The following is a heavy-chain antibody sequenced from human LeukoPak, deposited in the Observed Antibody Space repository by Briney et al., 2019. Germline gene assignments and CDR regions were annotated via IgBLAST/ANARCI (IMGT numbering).Heavy chain of an antibody. CDR2: ISYDGSNK. CDR1: GFTFSSYA. D-gene: IGHD6-13*01. V-gene: IGHV3-30*04. J-gene: IGHJ4*02. Sequence: PGGSLRLSCAASGFTFSSYAMHWVRQAPGKGLEWVAVISYDGSNKYYADSVKGRFTISRDNSKNTLYLQMNSLRAEDTAVYYCARDKAVSSSSLDYWGQGTLVTVSS. CDR3: ARDKAVSSSSLDY.